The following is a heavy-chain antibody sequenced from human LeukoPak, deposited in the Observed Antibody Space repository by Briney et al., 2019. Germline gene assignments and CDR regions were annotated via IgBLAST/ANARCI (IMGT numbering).Heavy chain of an antibody. CDR1: GFTFSSYA. Sequence: PGGSLRLSCAASGFTFSSYAMHWVRQAPGKGLEYLSAISSNGGSTYYANSVKGRFTISRDNSKNTLYLQMGSLRAEDMAVYYCARDDIAAAGIIDYWGQGTLVTVSS. CDR2: ISSNGGST. CDR3: ARDDIAAAGIIDY. D-gene: IGHD6-13*01. J-gene: IGHJ4*02. V-gene: IGHV3-64*01.